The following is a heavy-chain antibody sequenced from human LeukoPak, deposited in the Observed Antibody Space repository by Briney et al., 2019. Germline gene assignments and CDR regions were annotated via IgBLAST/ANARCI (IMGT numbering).Heavy chain of an antibody. D-gene: IGHD6-13*01. CDR1: GYSISSGYY. Sequence: SETLSLTCAVSGYSISSGYYWGWIRQPPGKGLEWIGSIYHSTTTYYNPSLKSRVTISVDTSKNKFSLKLSSVTAADTAVYYCARGSFGIAAAGTQYFDYWGQGTLVTVSS. J-gene: IGHJ4*02. CDR3: ARGSFGIAAAGTQYFDY. CDR2: IYHSTTT. V-gene: IGHV4-38-2*01.